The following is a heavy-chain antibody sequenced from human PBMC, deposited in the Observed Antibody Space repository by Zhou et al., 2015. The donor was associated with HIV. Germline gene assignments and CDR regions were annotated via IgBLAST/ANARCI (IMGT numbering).Heavy chain of an antibody. D-gene: IGHD3-22*01. CDR1: GFTFTDDW. Sequence: EVQLVESGGGLVQPGGSLRLSCVASGFTFTDDWMTWVRQAPGKGLEWLANINQDGGMSFYADSVKGRFTISRDNAENSLFLQMSNLRVDDSAVYYCATSDDSAANDWGRGTLVTVSS. CDR3: ATSDDSAAND. CDR2: INQDGGMS. V-gene: IGHV3-7*01. J-gene: IGHJ4*02.